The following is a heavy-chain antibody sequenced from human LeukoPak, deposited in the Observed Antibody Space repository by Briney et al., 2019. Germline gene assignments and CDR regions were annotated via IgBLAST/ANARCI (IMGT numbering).Heavy chain of an antibody. CDR2: IIPIFGTA. D-gene: IGHD2-15*01. V-gene: IGHV1-69*13. Sequence: GASVKVSCKASGGTFSSYAISWVRQAPGQGLEWMGGIIPIFGTANYAQKFQGRVTITADESTSTAYMELSSLRSEDTAVYYCARERYCSGGSCYRTHRWGPQNWFDPWGQGTLVTVSS. CDR3: ARERYCSGGSCYRTHRWGPQNWFDP. J-gene: IGHJ5*02. CDR1: GGTFSSYA.